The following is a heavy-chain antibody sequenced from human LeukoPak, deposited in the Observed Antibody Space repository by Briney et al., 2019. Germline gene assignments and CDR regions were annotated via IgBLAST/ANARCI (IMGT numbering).Heavy chain of an antibody. CDR1: GYSFTSYW. V-gene: IGHV5-51*01. Sequence: GESLKISCKGSGYSFTSYWIGGVRQLPGKGLEWMGIIYPADSDTRYSPSFQGQVTISADKSISTAYLQWSSLKASDTAMYYCARIQDWNYARLFDYWGQGTLVTVSA. CDR3: ARIQDWNYARLFDY. J-gene: IGHJ4*02. D-gene: IGHD1-7*01. CDR2: IYPADSDT.